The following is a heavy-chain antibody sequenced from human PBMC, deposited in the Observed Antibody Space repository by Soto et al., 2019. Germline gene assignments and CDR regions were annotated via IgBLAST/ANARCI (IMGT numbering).Heavy chain of an antibody. CDR1: GYIFTSYG. D-gene: IGHD6-6*01. CDR2: ISGYNGNA. CDR3: AKSLDPSPARIPYGPYDMDV. Sequence: QVQLVQSGPEVKKPGASVKVSCKASGYIFTSYGISWVRQAPGQGLEWMGWISGYNGNANFAQKFQGRVTMTTDTSTSTAYMELRSLRSDDTAEYYCAKSLDPSPARIPYGPYDMDVWGKGTTVTVSS. V-gene: IGHV1-18*01. J-gene: IGHJ6*03.